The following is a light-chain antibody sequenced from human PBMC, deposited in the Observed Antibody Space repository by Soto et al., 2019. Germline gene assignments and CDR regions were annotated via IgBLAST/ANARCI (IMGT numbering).Light chain of an antibody. CDR2: DAS. CDR1: QSVSSY. J-gene: IGKJ4*01. Sequence: EIVLTQSPATLSLSPGERATLSCRASQSVSSYLAWYQQKPGQAPRLLIYDASNRATGIPARFSGSGSWTDFTLTISSLEPEDFAVYYCQQRSNWPPLTFGGGTKAEIK. CDR3: QQRSNWPPLT. V-gene: IGKV3-11*01.